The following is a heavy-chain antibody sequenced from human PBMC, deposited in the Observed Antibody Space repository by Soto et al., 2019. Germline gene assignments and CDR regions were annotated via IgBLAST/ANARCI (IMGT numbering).Heavy chain of an antibody. J-gene: IGHJ6*02. D-gene: IGHD6-13*01. V-gene: IGHV3-23*01. CDR2: ISGSGGST. Sequence: GGSLRLSCAASGFTFSSYAMSWVRQAPGKGLEWVSAISGSGGSTYYADSVKGRFTISRDNSKNTLYLQMNSLRAEDTAVYYCAKDQGAAAKYYYYGMDVWGQGTTVTVSS. CDR1: GFTFSSYA. CDR3: AKDQGAAAKYYYYGMDV.